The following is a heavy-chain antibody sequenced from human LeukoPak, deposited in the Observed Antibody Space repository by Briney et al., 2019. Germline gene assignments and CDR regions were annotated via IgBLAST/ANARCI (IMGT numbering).Heavy chain of an antibody. D-gene: IGHD3-22*01. J-gene: IGHJ4*02. CDR1: GFTFSGSA. CDR3: TRLVGDTGVYYYVQ. CDR2: IRSKANSYAT. V-gene: IGHV3-73*01. Sequence: GGSLRLSCAASGFTFSGSALHWVRQASGKGLEWVGRIRSKANSYATAYAASVNGRFTISRDDSNNTAYLQMNSLKTEDTAVYYCTRLVGDTGVYYYVQWGQGTLVTVSS.